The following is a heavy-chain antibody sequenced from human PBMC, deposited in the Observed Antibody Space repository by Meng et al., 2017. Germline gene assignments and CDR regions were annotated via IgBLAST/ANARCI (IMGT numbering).Heavy chain of an antibody. CDR1: GYTFTDYY. J-gene: IGHJ4*02. V-gene: IGHV1-2*06. D-gene: IGHD6-6*01. Sequence: ASVKVSCKASGYTFTDYYIHWVRQAPGQRREWMGRINPIGGGTNYAQKFQGRVTMSRDTSLSTAYMELSSLRSDDTAVYYCARDGSSSWSTEYWGQGTLVSVSS. CDR2: INPIGGGT. CDR3: ARDGSSSWSTEY.